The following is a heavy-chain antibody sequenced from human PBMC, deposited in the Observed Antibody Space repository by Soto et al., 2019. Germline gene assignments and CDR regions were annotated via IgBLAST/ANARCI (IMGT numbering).Heavy chain of an antibody. Sequence: QVQLVESGGGVVQPGRSLRLSCAASGFTFSSYGMHWVRQAPGTGLEWVAVISYDGSNKYYADSVKGRFTISRDNSKNTLYLQMNSLRAEDTAVYYCAKDSWGLTTENEYWGQGTLVTVCS. D-gene: IGHD4-17*01. CDR1: GFTFSSYG. CDR3: AKDSWGLTTENEY. J-gene: IGHJ4*02. CDR2: ISYDGSNK. V-gene: IGHV3-30*18.